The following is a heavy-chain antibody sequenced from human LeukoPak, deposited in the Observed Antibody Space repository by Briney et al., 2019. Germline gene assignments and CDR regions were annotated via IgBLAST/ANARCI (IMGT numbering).Heavy chain of an antibody. Sequence: TFTFNTNCRDHQHPHQLHQWLSSPIPIFGTANYAQKFQGRVTITADKSTSTAYMELSSLRSEDTAVYYCASPKGVYYDILIDYGMDVWGKGTTVTVSS. CDR1: TFTFNT. J-gene: IGHJ6*04. CDR2: PIPIFGTA. D-gene: IGHD3-9*01. V-gene: IGHV1-69*06. CDR3: ASPKGVYYDILIDYGMDV.